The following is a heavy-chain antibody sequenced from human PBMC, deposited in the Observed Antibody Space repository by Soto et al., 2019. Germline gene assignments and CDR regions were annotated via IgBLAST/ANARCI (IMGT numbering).Heavy chain of an antibody. D-gene: IGHD1-26*01. CDR1: GSTFSSYA. Sequence: GGSLRLSCAASGSTFSSYAMSWVRQAPGKGLEWASAISGSGGSTYYADSVKGRFTISRDNSKNTLYLQMNSLRAEDTAVYYCARYRYSGSHLASDYWGHGTLVTVSS. V-gene: IGHV3-23*01. CDR2: ISGSGGST. CDR3: ARYRYSGSHLASDY. J-gene: IGHJ4*01.